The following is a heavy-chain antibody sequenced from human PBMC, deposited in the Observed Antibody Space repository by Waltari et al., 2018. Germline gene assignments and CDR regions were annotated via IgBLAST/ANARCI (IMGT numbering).Heavy chain of an antibody. CDR2: SVTTGST. CDR1: GFTFNNYA. V-gene: IGHV3-23*01. D-gene: IGHD5-18*01. Sequence: EVQLLESGGGFVHPGGSLKLSCATSGFTFNNYAMAWVRQAPGKRLAWLSTSVTTGSTYDADSVKGRFSVSRDSSTNTLHLQMNGLRDEDTALYYCARVARVAPRTRVTWYFEFWGRGALVTVSS. CDR3: ARVARVAPRTRVTWYFEF. J-gene: IGHJ4*01.